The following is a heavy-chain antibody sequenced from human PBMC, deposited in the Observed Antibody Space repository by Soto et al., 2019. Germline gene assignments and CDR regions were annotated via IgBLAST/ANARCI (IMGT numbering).Heavy chain of an antibody. Sequence: PSETLSLTCTVSGGSISSYYWSWIRQPPGKGLEGIGYIYYSGSTNYNPSLRSRVTISVDTSKNQFSLKLSSVTAADTAVYYCAREVVVAANWFDPWGKGTLVTVSS. CDR1: GGSISSYY. CDR3: AREVVVAANWFDP. J-gene: IGHJ5*02. V-gene: IGHV4-59*01. D-gene: IGHD2-15*01. CDR2: IYYSGST.